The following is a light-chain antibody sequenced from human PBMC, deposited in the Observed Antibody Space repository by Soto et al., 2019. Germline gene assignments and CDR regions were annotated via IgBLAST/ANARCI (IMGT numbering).Light chain of an antibody. CDR1: QGITND. V-gene: IGKV1-6*01. CDR3: LQDYNYPRT. CDR2: GAS. Sequence: AIQMTQSPSSLSASVGDRVTITCRASQGITNDLGWYQQKPGKAPKLLMYGASNLESGVPSRFSGSGSGTDFTLTISSLQPEDFVTYYCLQDYNYPRTFGQGTKVEIK. J-gene: IGKJ1*01.